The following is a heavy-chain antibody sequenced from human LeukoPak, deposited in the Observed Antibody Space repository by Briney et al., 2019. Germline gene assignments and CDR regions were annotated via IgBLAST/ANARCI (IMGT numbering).Heavy chain of an antibody. D-gene: IGHD6-13*01. J-gene: IGHJ1*01. CDR2: INSKSGGT. CDR3: ARSMAPSGSLYFPH. V-gene: IGHV1-2*02. Sequence: ASVKVSCKASGYTFTGYYMHWVRQAPGQGLEWMGWINSKSGGTNYAQKFQGRVTMTRDTSISAAYMELSRLRSDDTAVYYCARSMAPSGSLYFPHWGQGTLVTVSS. CDR1: GYTFTGYY.